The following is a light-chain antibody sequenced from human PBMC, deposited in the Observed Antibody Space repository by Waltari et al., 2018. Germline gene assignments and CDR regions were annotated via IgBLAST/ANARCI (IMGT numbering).Light chain of an antibody. CDR1: SGSLSTTSY. CDR2: KAN. Sequence: QTVVTQAPSLSVSPGGTVTLTCALSSGSLSTTSYTTWYQQIPGQAPRTLVYKANARASGVPDRFSGSILGNTAALTITGAQADDESDYYCALYMGSGIWVFGGGTRLTVL. J-gene: IGLJ3*02. CDR3: ALYMGSGIWV. V-gene: IGLV8-61*01.